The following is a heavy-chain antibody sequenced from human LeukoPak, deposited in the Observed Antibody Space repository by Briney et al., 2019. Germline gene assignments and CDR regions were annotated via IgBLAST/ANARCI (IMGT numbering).Heavy chain of an antibody. CDR2: ISWNSGSI. CDR3: AKGVSSGYPSFFDY. CDR1: GFTFDDYA. D-gene: IGHD3-22*01. Sequence: GGSLRLSCAASGFTFDDYAMHWVRQAPGKGLEWVSGISWNSGSIGYADSVKGRFTISRDNSKNTLYLQMNGLRAEDTAVYYCAKGVSSGYPSFFDYWGQGTLVTVSS. V-gene: IGHV3-9*01. J-gene: IGHJ4*02.